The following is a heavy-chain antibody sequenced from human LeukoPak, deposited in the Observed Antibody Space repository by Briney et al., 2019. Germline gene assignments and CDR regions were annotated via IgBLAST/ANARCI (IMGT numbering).Heavy chain of an antibody. CDR1: GFTISSNY. Sequence: GGSLRLSCAASGFTISSNYMSWVRQAPGKGLGWVSVIYSAGKTYYADSVKGRFTISRDNSKNTVYLQMNSLRAEDTAVYYCAKVSPTGRAFDCWGQGTLVTVSS. J-gene: IGHJ4*02. CDR2: IYSAGKT. D-gene: IGHD1-1*01. CDR3: AKVSPTGRAFDC. V-gene: IGHV3-53*01.